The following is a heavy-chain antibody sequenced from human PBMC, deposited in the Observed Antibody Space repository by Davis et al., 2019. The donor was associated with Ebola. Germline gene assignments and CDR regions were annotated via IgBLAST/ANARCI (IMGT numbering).Heavy chain of an antibody. CDR1: GFTFSSYS. Sequence: PGGSLRLSCAASGFTFSSYSMNWVRQAPGKGLEWVSSISSSSSYIYYADSVKGRFTISRDNAKNSLYLQMNSLRAEDTAVYYCARGIAVAGTGGYWGQGTLVTVSS. J-gene: IGHJ4*02. CDR2: ISSSSSYI. V-gene: IGHV3-21*01. D-gene: IGHD6-19*01. CDR3: ARGIAVAGTGGY.